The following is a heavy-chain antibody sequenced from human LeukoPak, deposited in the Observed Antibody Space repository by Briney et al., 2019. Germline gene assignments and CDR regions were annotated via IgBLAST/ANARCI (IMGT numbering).Heavy chain of an antibody. Sequence: GGSLRLSCAASGFTFSSYSMNWVRQAPGKGLEWVSYISSSSSTIYYADSVKGRFTISRDNAKNSLYLQMNSLRAEDTAVYYCARPTTYSSSWLDAFDIWGQGTMVTVSS. D-gene: IGHD6-13*01. CDR1: GFTFSSYS. CDR3: ARPTTYSSSWLDAFDI. J-gene: IGHJ3*02. CDR2: ISSSSSTI. V-gene: IGHV3-48*01.